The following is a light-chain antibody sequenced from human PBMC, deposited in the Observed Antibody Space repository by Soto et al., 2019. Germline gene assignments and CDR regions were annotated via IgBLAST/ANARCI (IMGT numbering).Light chain of an antibody. Sequence: DIQMTQSPCALSASVGDRVSITCRASQSIGSYLNWYQQAPGRAPKFLISAASSLQSGVPSRFSGSGSGTDFSLTISSLQPEDFATYFCQQSYYTPLTFGGGTKVDIK. V-gene: IGKV1-39*01. CDR2: AAS. CDR1: QSIGSY. J-gene: IGKJ4*01. CDR3: QQSYYTPLT.